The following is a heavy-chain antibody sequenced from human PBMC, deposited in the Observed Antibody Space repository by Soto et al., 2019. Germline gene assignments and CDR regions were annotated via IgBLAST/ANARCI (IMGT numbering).Heavy chain of an antibody. CDR2: INEDGSEK. V-gene: IGHV3-7*01. D-gene: IGHD2-2*01. CDR3: ARYESSAFKS. J-gene: IGHJ4*02. CDR1: GFTFSSSW. Sequence: EVQLVESGGGLVQPGGSLRLSCAASGFTFSSSWMTWVRQAPGKGLAWVASINEDGSEKTYVYSVRGRFTISRENARNSLYLQMNSLRAEDTALYYCARYESSAFKSWGQGTLVTVSS.